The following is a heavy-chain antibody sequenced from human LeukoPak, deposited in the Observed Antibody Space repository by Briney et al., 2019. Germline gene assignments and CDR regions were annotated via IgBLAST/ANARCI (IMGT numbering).Heavy chain of an antibody. J-gene: IGHJ4*02. D-gene: IGHD1-26*01. V-gene: IGHV4-34*01. CDR1: GGSFSDYY. CDR3: SREEKVGELLADF. Sequence: SETLSLTCAVYGGSFSDYYWAWFRQPPGKGPEWIAAINHRGSTDYNPSLKSRVTISVDASKKQFSLKLSSVTAADTAVYYCSREEKVGELLADFWGQGTLVTVSS. CDR2: INHRGST.